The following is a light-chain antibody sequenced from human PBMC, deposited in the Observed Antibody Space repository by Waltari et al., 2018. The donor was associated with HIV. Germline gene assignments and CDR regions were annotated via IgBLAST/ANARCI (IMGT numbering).Light chain of an antibody. Sequence: QSALTQPPSVSGSPGQSVTISCTGTSSDVGSYNRVLLDHQFPGTAPKLLIHEVSNRPSGVPDRFSGSKSGNTASLTISGLQADDEADYYCSSYTTTSTLWVFGGGTKLTVL. V-gene: IGLV2-18*02. CDR1: SSDVGSYNR. CDR2: EVS. J-gene: IGLJ3*02. CDR3: SSYTTTSTLWV.